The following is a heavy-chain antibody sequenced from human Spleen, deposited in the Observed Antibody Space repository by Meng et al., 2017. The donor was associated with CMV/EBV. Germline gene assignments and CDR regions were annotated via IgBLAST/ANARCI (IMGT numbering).Heavy chain of an antibody. D-gene: IGHD1-26*01. CDR3: AKGSATAFDI. CDR1: GFTFSSYG. V-gene: IGHV3-30*02. Sequence: LSLTCAASGFTFSSYGMHWVRQAPGKGLEWVAFIRYDGSNKYYADSVKGRFTISRDNSKNTLYLQMNSLRAEDTAVYYCAKGSATAFDIWGQGTMVTVSS. J-gene: IGHJ3*02. CDR2: IRYDGSNK.